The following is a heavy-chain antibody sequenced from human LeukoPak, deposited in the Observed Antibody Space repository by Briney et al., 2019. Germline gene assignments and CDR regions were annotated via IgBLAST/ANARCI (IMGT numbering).Heavy chain of an antibody. D-gene: IGHD2-21*02. Sequence: SQTLSLTCTVSGGSISSYYWSWIRQPAGEGLEWIGRIYTSGSTNYNPSLKGRVTMSVDTSKNQFSLRLNSVTAADTAVYYRARDAVTGNVRFFYYWGQGTLFTVSS. CDR1: GGSISSYY. CDR2: IYTSGST. V-gene: IGHV4-4*07. J-gene: IGHJ4*02. CDR3: ARDAVTGNVRFFYY.